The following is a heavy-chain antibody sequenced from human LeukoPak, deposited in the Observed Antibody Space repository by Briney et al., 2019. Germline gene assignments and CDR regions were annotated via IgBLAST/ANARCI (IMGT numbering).Heavy chain of an antibody. V-gene: IGHV3-21*01. CDR1: GFTFSSYV. J-gene: IGHJ4*02. Sequence: PGGSLGLSCAASGFTFSSYVMNWVRQAPGKGLEWVSSISSGSTYIYYADSVKGRFTISRDNAKNSLYLQMNSLRAEDTAVYYCARLGYCSGGSCSSFDYWGQGTLVTVSS. D-gene: IGHD2-15*01. CDR2: ISSGSTYI. CDR3: ARLGYCSGGSCSSFDY.